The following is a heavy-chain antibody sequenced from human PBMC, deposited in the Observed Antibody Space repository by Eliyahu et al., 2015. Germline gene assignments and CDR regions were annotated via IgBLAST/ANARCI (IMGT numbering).Heavy chain of an antibody. CDR2: INPSGGST. Sequence: QVQLVQSGAEVKKPGASVXVXCKASGYTXTXXYXXWGRXAPGQGLEWMGIINPSGGSTSYAQKFQGRVTMTRDTSTSTVYMELSSLRSEDTAVYYCARDPSTVTRFDYWGQGTLVTVSS. D-gene: IGHD4-11*01. V-gene: IGHV1-46*03. CDR3: ARDPSTVTRFDY. CDR1: GYTXTXXY. J-gene: IGHJ4*02.